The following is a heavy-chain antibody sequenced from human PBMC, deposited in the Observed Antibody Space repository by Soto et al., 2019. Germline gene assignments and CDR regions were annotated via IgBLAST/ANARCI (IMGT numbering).Heavy chain of an antibody. Sequence: SETLSLTCTVSGGSIGSYYWSWIRQPPGKGLEWIGYIYESGSTNSNPSLQSRVTISVDTSKNQFYLNLSPVTAADTATYYCARARITLVREIMNYNMDIWGQGTTVTVSS. CDR1: GGSIGSYY. CDR3: ARARITLVREIMNYNMDI. CDR2: IYESGST. V-gene: IGHV4-59*01. J-gene: IGHJ6*02. D-gene: IGHD3-10*01.